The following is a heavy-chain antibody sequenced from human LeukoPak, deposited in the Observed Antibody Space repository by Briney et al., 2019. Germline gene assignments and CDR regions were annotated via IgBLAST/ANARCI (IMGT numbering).Heavy chain of an antibody. Sequence: SETLSLTCTVSGGSISSSGYYWGWIRQSPGKGLEWIGSVSQSGSTYYNPPLNSRVTISIDTSKNQFSLELRSASAADTAVYYCARHIMIVVTEYHFDDWGQGTQVSVSS. CDR1: GGSISSSGYY. CDR3: ARHIMIVVTEYHFDD. D-gene: IGHD3-22*01. J-gene: IGHJ4*02. V-gene: IGHV4-39*01. CDR2: VSQSGST.